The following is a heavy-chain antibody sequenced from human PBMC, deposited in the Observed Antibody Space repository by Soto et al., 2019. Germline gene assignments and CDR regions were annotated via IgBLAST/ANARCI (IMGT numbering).Heavy chain of an antibody. Sequence: QPGGSLRLSCAASGFTFRSSSLSWVRQAPGKGLEWVANIKHDGSENNYVDSVKGRFTISRDNAKNSLYLQMNSLRAEDTAVYYCARGSRPFDYWGQGTLVTVS. D-gene: IGHD2-2*01. V-gene: IGHV3-7*01. CDR3: ARGSRPFDY. J-gene: IGHJ4*02. CDR1: GFTFRSSS. CDR2: IKHDGSEN.